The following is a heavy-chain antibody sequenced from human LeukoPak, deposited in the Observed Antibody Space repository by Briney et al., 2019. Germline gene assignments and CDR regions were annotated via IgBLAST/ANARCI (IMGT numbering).Heavy chain of an antibody. V-gene: IGHV3-30-3*01. CDR1: GFTFSDHW. CDR3: ARDLYDSSGFDY. Sequence: GGPLRLSCAASGFTFSDHWMSWVRQAPGKGLEWVAVISYDGSNKYYADSVKGRFTISRDNSKNTLYLQMNSLRAEDTAVYYCARDLYDSSGFDYWGQGTLVTVSS. D-gene: IGHD3-22*01. J-gene: IGHJ4*02. CDR2: ISYDGSNK.